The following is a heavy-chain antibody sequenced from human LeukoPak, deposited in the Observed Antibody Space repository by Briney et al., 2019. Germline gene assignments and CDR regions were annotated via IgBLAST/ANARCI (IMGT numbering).Heavy chain of an antibody. Sequence: SETLTLTCAVYGRSFSGYYWSWIRQPPGKGLEWIGEINHSGSTNYNPSLKSRVTISVDTSKNEFSLKLSSVTAADTAVYYCARGRSPVVVPAARPGYNWFDPWGQGTLVTVSS. J-gene: IGHJ5*02. CDR1: GRSFSGYY. D-gene: IGHD2-2*01. CDR3: ARGRSPVVVPAARPGYNWFDP. CDR2: INHSGST. V-gene: IGHV4-34*01.